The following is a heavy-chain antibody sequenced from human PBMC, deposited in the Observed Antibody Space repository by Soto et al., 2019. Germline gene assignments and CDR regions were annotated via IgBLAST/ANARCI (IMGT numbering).Heavy chain of an antibody. CDR2: IKSIADGGTT. CDR3: HTPHGRNAFDI. Sequence: GGSLRLSCATSGFTFSNAWMAWVRQAPGKGLEWVGRIKSIADGGTTNYAAPVKGRFSISRHDSENTLYLQMNSLRVEDTGIYYCHTPHGRNAFDIWGPGTVVTVSS. J-gene: IGHJ3*02. V-gene: IGHV3-15*01. D-gene: IGHD2-8*01. CDR1: GFTFSNAW.